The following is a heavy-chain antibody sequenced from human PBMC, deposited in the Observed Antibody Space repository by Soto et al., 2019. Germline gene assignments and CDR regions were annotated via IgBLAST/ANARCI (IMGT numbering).Heavy chain of an antibody. Sequence: QVQLQQWGAGLLKPSETLSLTCAVYGGSFSGYYWSWIRQPPGKGLEWIGEINHSGSTNYNPTLKTRATTSVDTSKNQFSLKLSSVTAADTAVYYCARVVTAMLEGGYFDYWGQGTLVTDSS. CDR3: ARVVTAMLEGGYFDY. D-gene: IGHD5-18*01. CDR2: INHSGST. CDR1: GGSFSGYY. J-gene: IGHJ4*02. V-gene: IGHV4-34*01.